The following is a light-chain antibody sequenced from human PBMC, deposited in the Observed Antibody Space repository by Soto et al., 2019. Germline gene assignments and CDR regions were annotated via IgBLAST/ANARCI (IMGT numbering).Light chain of an antibody. Sequence: EIVLTQSPGTLSLNTGERATLSCRASQSVSSSYLAWYQQKPGQAPRLLIYGASSRATGIPDRFSGSGSGTDFTLTISRLEPEDFAVYYCQQYGSSPLTFGGGTKVDIK. V-gene: IGKV3-20*01. CDR3: QQYGSSPLT. J-gene: IGKJ4*01. CDR1: QSVSSSY. CDR2: GAS.